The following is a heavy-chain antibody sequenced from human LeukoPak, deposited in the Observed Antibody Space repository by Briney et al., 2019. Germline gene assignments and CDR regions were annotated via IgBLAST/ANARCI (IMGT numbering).Heavy chain of an antibody. CDR2: IWYDGSNK. CDR1: GFTFSSYG. Sequence: GRSLRLSCAASGFTFSSYGMHWVRQAPGKGLEWVAVIWYDGSNKYYADSVKGRFTISRDNSKNTLYLQMNSLRAEDTAVYYCARDRVRVQWFGESHFGFDPWGQGTLVTVSS. J-gene: IGHJ5*02. CDR3: ARDRVRVQWFGESHFGFDP. V-gene: IGHV3-33*01. D-gene: IGHD3-10*01.